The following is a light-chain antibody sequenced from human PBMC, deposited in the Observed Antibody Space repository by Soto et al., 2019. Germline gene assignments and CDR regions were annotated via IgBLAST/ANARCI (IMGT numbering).Light chain of an antibody. J-gene: IGKJ1*01. V-gene: IGKV2-28*01. CDR1: QSLLHSNGYNY. Sequence: DIVMTQSPLSLPVTPGEPASISCRSSQSLLHSNGYNYLDWYLQKPGQSPQLLIYLGSNRASGVPDRFSGSGSGTDFTLKISRVEAEDVGVYYCMQALQNWTGGQGTKVEIK. CDR2: LGS. CDR3: MQALQNWT.